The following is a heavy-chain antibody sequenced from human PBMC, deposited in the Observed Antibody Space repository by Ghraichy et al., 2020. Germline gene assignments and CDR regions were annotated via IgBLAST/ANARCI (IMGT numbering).Heavy chain of an antibody. CDR1: SGSISSSSYY. J-gene: IGHJ2*01. Sequence: SETLSLTCTVSSGSISSSSYYWGWIRQPPGKGLEWIGYIYYSGSTNYNPSLKSRVTISVDTSKNQFSLKLSSVTAADTAVYYCAREETWNWYFDLWGRGTLVTVSS. CDR3: AREETWNWYFDL. V-gene: IGHV4-61*01. D-gene: IGHD5-12*01. CDR2: IYYSGST.